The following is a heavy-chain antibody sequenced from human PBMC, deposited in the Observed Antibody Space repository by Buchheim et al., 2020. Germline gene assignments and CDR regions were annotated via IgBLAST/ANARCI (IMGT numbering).Heavy chain of an antibody. V-gene: IGHV3-30*01. D-gene: IGHD2-15*01. CDR2: ISYDGSNT. J-gene: IGHJ5*02. Sequence: QVQLVESGGGVVQPGRSLRLSCAASGFTFSSYAMHWVRQAPGKGLEWVAVISYDGSNTYYADSVKGRFTISRDNSKNTLYLQMNRLRAEDTAVYYGAKEIQDHILGYCSGGSCYYNWFDPWGQGTL. CDR1: GFTFSSYA. CDR3: AKEIQDHILGYCSGGSCYYNWFDP.